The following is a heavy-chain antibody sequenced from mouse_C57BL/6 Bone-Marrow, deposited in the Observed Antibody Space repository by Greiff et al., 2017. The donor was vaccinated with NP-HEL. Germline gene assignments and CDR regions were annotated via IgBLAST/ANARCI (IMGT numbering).Heavy chain of an antibody. V-gene: IGHV2-2*01. J-gene: IGHJ2*01. D-gene: IGHD2-12*01. CDR1: GFSLTSYG. CDR3: ARNYAPYYFDY. Sequence: VQGVESGPGLVQPSQSLSITCTVSGFSLTSYGVHWVRQSPGKGLEWLGVIWSGGSTDYNADFISRLSISKDNSKRQVFFKMNSLQADDTAIYYCARNYAPYYFDYWGQGTTLTVSS. CDR2: IWSGGST.